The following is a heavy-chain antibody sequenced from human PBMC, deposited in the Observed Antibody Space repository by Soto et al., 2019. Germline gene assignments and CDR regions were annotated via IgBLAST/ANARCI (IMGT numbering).Heavy chain of an antibody. CDR2: ISGSGGST. V-gene: IGHV3-23*01. CDR1: GFTFSSYA. Sequence: EVQLLESGGGLVQPGGSLRLSCAASGFTFSSYAMSWVRQAPGNGLEWVSAISGSGGSTYYADSVKGRFTISRDNSKNTLYLQMNSLRAEDTAVYYCAKDCRSTSCYVDDNWFDPWGQGTLVTVSS. D-gene: IGHD2-2*01. CDR3: AKDCRSTSCYVDDNWFDP. J-gene: IGHJ5*02.